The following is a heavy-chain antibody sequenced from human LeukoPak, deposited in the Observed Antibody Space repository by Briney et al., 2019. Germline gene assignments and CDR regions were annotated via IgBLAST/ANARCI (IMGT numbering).Heavy chain of an antibody. J-gene: IGHJ4*02. V-gene: IGHV4-39*07. CDR1: GGSIGSSSYY. CDR2: IYHSGST. CDR3: ARSPPYYYDSSGHGPHDY. D-gene: IGHD3-22*01. Sequence: SETLSLTCTVSGGSIGSSSYYWGWIRQPPGKLMEWIGSIYHSGSTYYNPSLKSRVTISVDTSKNQFSLKLSSVTAADTAVYYCARSPPYYYDSSGHGPHDYWGQGTLVTVSS.